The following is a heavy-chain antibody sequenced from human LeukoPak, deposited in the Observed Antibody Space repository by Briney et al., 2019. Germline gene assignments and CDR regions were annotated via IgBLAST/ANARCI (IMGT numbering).Heavy chain of an antibody. CDR2: IYTSGST. CDR3: ARDRGMAYFDY. J-gene: IGHJ4*02. CDR1: GGSISSGSYY. D-gene: IGHD3-16*01. V-gene: IGHV4-61*02. Sequence: TSETLSLTCTVSGGSISSGSYYWSWIRQPAGKGLDWIGRIYTSGSTTYNSSLKSRVTISLDTSKNQFSLKLSSVTAADTAVYYCARDRGMAYFDYWGQGTLVTVSS.